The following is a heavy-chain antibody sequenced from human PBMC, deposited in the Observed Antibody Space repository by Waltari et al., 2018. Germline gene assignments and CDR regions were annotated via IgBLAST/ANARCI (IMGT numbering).Heavy chain of an antibody. Sequence: QAQLHQWGAGLLKPSETLSLTCAVSGGSFSGYFWSWIRQSPGKGLEWIGEINRDGTGNYNPSLKSRVGMSVDTIKSQISLSLSSVTAADAAVYYCARVGDYHGSGRFGLDVWGRGTRVTVSS. J-gene: IGHJ6*02. CDR1: GGSFSGYF. CDR3: ARVGDYHGSGRFGLDV. D-gene: IGHD3-10*01. V-gene: IGHV4-34*01. CDR2: INRDGTG.